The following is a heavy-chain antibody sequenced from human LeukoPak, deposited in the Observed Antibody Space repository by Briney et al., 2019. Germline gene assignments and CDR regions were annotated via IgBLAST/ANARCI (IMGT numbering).Heavy chain of an antibody. D-gene: IGHD6-13*01. CDR3: ALQYSSSWYSAFDY. J-gene: IGHJ4*02. CDR1: GGTFSSYA. V-gene: IGHV1-69*01. Sequence: GASVTVSCKASGGTFSSYAISWVRQAPGQGLEWMGGIIPIFGTANYAQKFQGRVTITADESTSTAYMELSSLRSEDTAVYYCALQYSSSWYSAFDYWGQGTLVTVSS. CDR2: IIPIFGTA.